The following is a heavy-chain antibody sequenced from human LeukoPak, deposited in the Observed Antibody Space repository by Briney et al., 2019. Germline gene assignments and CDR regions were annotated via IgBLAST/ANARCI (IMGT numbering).Heavy chain of an antibody. CDR2: ISAYNGNT. D-gene: IGHD3-22*01. CDR1: GYTFTSYG. CDR3: ARSYYYDSSGYYEAPPDI. Sequence: GASVKVSCKASGYTFTSYGISWVRQAPGQGLEWMGWISAYNGNTNYAQKLQGRVTMTRNTSISTAYMELSSLRSEDTAVYYCARSYYYDSSGYYEAPPDIWGQGTMVTVSS. J-gene: IGHJ3*02. V-gene: IGHV1-18*01.